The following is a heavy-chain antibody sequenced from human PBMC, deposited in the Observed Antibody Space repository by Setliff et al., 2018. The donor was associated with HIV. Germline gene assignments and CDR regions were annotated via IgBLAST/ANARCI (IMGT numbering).Heavy chain of an antibody. V-gene: IGHV1-8*01. J-gene: IGHJ3*02. CDR2: MNPKSGNT. Sequence: ASVKVSCKASGYTFTSYDINWVRQATGQGLEWMGWMNPKSGNTGYAQKFQGRITMTRNTSISTAYMELSSLRSEDTAVYYCAVITFGGVIAWGHAFDIWGQGTMVTVSS. CDR3: AVITFGGVIAWGHAFDI. D-gene: IGHD3-16*02. CDR1: GYTFTSYD.